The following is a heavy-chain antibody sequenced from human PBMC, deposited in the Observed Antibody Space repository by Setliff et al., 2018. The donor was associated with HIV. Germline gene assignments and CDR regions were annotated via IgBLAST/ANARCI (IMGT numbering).Heavy chain of an antibody. D-gene: IGHD1-1*01. CDR3: ATPHREREDDAFDI. Sequence: SETLSLTCNVSGFSIGNFYYWGWVRQPPGKGLEWVGSMYPNGRTYNNPSVKSRVTISVDTSKNQFFLKLSSVTAADTAMYYCATPHREREDDAFDIWGQGTKVTVSS. J-gene: IGHJ3*02. V-gene: IGHV4-38-2*02. CDR2: MYPNGRT. CDR1: GFSIGNFYY.